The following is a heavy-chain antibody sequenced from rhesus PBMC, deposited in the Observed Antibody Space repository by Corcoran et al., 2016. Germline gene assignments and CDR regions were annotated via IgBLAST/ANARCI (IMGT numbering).Heavy chain of an antibody. CDR1: GGSISSSY. D-gene: IGHD2-39*02. CDR2: IYGSGSST. V-gene: IGHV4-169*02. CDR3: ARAPLEWWSFDY. J-gene: IGHJ4*01. Sequence: QLQLQESGPGLVKPSETLSVTCAVSGGSISSSYWSWILQAPGKGLEWIGYIYGSGSSTNNNPALKSRVTLSVDTSKNQLSLKLSSVTAADTAVYYCARAPLEWWSFDYWGQGVLVTVSS.